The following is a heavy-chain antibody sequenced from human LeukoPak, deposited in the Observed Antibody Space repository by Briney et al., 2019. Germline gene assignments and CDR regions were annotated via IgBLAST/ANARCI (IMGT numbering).Heavy chain of an antibody. CDR2: ISYDGSNK. Sequence: PGRSLRLSCAASGFTFSSYGMHWVRQAPGKGLEWVAVISYDGSNKHYADSVKGRFTISRDNSKNTLYLQMNSLRAEDTAVYYCAKDYYDSSGYYYGMDVWGQGPRSPSP. CDR3: AKDYYDSSGYYYGMDV. J-gene: IGHJ6*02. V-gene: IGHV3-30*18. D-gene: IGHD3-22*01. CDR1: GFTFSSYG.